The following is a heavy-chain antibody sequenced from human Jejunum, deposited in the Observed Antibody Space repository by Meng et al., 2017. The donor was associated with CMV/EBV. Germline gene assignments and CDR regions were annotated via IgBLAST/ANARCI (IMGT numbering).Heavy chain of an antibody. CDR3: AADISTAWFYY. J-gene: IGHJ4*02. CDR1: GDSISSGRYF. Sequence: QECGPGLVKPSEPLSLTCIVSGDSISSGRYFWAWISQVPGKWLEWIATIHYTETTHYNPSLKSRITISVDTSKNQISLKVNSVTAADTAMYYCAADISTAWFYYWGQGTLVTVSS. V-gene: IGHV4-39*07. CDR2: IHYTETT. D-gene: IGHD2-2*01.